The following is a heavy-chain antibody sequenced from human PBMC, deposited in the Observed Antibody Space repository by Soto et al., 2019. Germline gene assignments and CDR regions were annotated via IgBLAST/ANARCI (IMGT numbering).Heavy chain of an antibody. J-gene: IGHJ6*02. V-gene: IGHV4-31*03. Sequence: SETLSLTCTVSGGSISSGGYYWSWIRQHPGKGLEWIGYIYYSGSTYYNPSLKSRVTISVDTSKNQFSLKLSSVTAADTAVYYCARADYYDSSGYYRAPPPNYYYGMDVWGQGTTVTVS. CDR3: ARADYYDSSGYYRAPPPNYYYGMDV. CDR1: GGSISSGGYY. CDR2: IYYSGST. D-gene: IGHD3-22*01.